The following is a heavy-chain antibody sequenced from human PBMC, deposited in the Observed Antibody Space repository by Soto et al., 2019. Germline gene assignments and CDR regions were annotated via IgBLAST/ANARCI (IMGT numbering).Heavy chain of an antibody. CDR3: ASGLGVGDYYYFWGSYRPYYFDY. CDR1: GGTFSSDA. V-gene: IGHV1-69*06. Sequence: QVQLVQSGAEVKKPGSSVKVSCKASGGTFSSDAISWVRQAPGQGLEWMGGVIPIFGTANYAQKFQGRVRITAYKSTRPGYMELSSLRPEDTAVYYGASGLGVGDYYYFWGSYRPYYFDYWGQGTLVTVSS. J-gene: IGHJ4*02. CDR2: VIPIFGTA. D-gene: IGHD3-16*02.